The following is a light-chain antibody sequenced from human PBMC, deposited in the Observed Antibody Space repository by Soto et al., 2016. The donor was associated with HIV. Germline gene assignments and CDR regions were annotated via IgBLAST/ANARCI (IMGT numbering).Light chain of an antibody. CDR2: AAS. Sequence: DIQLTQSPSFLSASVGDRVTITCRASQGISSYLAWYQQKPGKAPKLLIYAASTLQSGVPSRFSGSGSGTEFTLTISSLQPEDFATYYCQQYNSYSQTFGQRDQG. CDR3: QQYNSYSQT. V-gene: IGKV1-9*01. CDR1: QGISSY. J-gene: IGKJ1*01.